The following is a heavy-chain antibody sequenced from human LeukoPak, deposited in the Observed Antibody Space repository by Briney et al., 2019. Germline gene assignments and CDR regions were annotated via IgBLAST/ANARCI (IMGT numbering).Heavy chain of an antibody. CDR1: GDTFRNYV. Sequence: SVKVSCKASGDTFRNYVISWVRQAPGQGLEWLGGIIPIFGTTNYAQKFQGRVTITADESTSTAYMELSSLRPEDTAVYYCARKSGDGYYYILGYWGQGTLVTVSS. J-gene: IGHJ4*02. V-gene: IGHV1-69*13. CDR3: ARKSGDGYYYILGY. D-gene: IGHD3-22*01. CDR2: IIPIFGTT.